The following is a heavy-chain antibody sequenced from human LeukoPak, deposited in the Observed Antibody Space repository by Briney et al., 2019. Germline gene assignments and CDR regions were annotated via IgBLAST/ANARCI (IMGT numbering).Heavy chain of an antibody. V-gene: IGHV4-31*03. CDR2: IYYTGST. D-gene: IGHD3-22*01. CDR3: ARGGYYDNSAFET. Sequence: PSETLSLTCTVSGCSISSSGYYWSWIRQHPGKGLEWIGYIYYTGSTYYNPSLQSRFTISVDTSKNQFSLKLSSVTAADTAVFYCARGGYYDNSAFETWGQGTLVTVSS. J-gene: IGHJ4*02. CDR1: GCSISSSGYY.